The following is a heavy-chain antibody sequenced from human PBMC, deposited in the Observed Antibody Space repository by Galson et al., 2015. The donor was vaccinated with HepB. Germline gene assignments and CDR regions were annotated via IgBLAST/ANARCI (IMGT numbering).Heavy chain of an antibody. CDR1: GYTFTGYY. Sequence: SVKVSCKASGYTFTGYYMHWVRQAPGQGLEWMGWINPNSGGTNYAQKFQGWVTMTRDTSISTAYMELSRLRSDDTAVYYCARETTGSDSSGNGGWFDPWGQGTLVTVSS. CDR3: ARETTGSDSSGNGGWFDP. CDR2: INPNSGGT. D-gene: IGHD3-22*01. V-gene: IGHV1-2*04. J-gene: IGHJ5*02.